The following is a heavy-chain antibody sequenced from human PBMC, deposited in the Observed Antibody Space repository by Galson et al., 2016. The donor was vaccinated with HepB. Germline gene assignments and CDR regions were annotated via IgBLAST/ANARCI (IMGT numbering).Heavy chain of an antibody. Sequence: SVKVSCKASGYTFISYGINWVRQAPGQGLEWMGWISTYNGNTNYAQKFQGRLTMTTDTSTTTAYMGLRRLRSDDTAVYYCGRDEGWERVGESDQNAMDLWGQGTTVTVSS. V-gene: IGHV1-18*01. J-gene: IGHJ6*02. CDR2: ISTYNGNT. CDR3: GRDEGWERVGESDQNAMDL. CDR1: GYTFISYG. D-gene: IGHD3-10*01.